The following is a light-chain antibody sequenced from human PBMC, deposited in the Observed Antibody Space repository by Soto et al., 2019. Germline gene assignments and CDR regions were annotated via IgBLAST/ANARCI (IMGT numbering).Light chain of an antibody. Sequence: QSALTQPASVSGSPGQSIAISCTGSSSDVGGYNYVSWYQHHPGKAPKLMIYDVTNRPSGVSDRFSGSKSGNTASLTISGLQAEDDADYYCSSYTSSVNYVFGTGTKLTVL. CDR1: SSDVGGYNY. CDR3: SSYTSSVNYV. J-gene: IGLJ1*01. V-gene: IGLV2-14*03. CDR2: DVT.